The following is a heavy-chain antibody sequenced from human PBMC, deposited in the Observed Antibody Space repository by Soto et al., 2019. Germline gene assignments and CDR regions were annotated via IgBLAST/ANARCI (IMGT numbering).Heavy chain of an antibody. D-gene: IGHD4-17*01. J-gene: IGHJ3*02. CDR2: IYYSGST. V-gene: IGHV4-59*01. CDR3: AFYGDLDAFDI. CDR1: GGSLSSYY. Sequence: SETLSLTCTVSGGSLSSYYWSWIRQPPGKGLEWIGYIYYSGSTNYNPSLKSRVTISVDTSKNQFSLKLSSVTAADTAVYYCAFYGDLDAFDIWGQGTMVTVSS.